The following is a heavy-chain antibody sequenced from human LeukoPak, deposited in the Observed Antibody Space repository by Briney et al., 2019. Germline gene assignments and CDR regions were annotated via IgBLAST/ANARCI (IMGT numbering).Heavy chain of an antibody. V-gene: IGHV4-39*07. D-gene: IGHD3-3*01. Sequence: SETLSLTCTVSGGSVSSSAYYWGWIRQPPEKGLEWIGNIYYSGSTYYNPSLKSRVTISIDTSKNQFSLKLSSVTAADTAVYYCARQNLEWVSNYYYYHMDVWGKGTTVTVSS. CDR3: ARQNLEWVSNYYYYHMDV. J-gene: IGHJ6*03. CDR2: IYYSGST. CDR1: GGSVSSSAYY.